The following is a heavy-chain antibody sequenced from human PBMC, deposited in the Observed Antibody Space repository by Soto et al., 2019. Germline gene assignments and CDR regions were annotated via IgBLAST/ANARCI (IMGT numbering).Heavy chain of an antibody. CDR1: GGSISSYY. CDR2: IYYSGST. CDR3: ARKIVRGVITNNWFDP. V-gene: IGHV4-59*01. Sequence: PSETLSLTCTVSGGSISSYYWSWIRQPPGKGLEWIGYIYYSGSTNYNPSLKSRVTISVDTSKNQFSLKLSSVTAADTAVYYCARKIVRGVITNNWFDPGGQGTLVTVSS. D-gene: IGHD3-10*01. J-gene: IGHJ5*02.